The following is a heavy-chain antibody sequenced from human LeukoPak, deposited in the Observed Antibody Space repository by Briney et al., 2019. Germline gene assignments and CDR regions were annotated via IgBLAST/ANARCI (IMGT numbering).Heavy chain of an antibody. D-gene: IGHD2-15*01. J-gene: IGHJ4*02. CDR2: INWNGGST. Sequence: GGSLRLSCAASGFTFDDYGMSWVRQAPGKGLEWVSGINWNGGSTGHADSVKGRFTISRDNAKNPLYLQMNRLRAEDTALYYCARSVAASRDYWGQGTLVTVSS. CDR3: ARSVAASRDY. CDR1: GFTFDDYG. V-gene: IGHV3-20*04.